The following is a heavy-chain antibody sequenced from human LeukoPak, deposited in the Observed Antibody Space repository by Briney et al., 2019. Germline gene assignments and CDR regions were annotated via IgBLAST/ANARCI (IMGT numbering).Heavy chain of an antibody. CDR1: GFTFSSYE. V-gene: IGHV3-48*03. CDR2: ISSSGSTI. D-gene: IGHD3-16*01. CDR3: ARDEGDYFFDY. J-gene: IGHJ4*02. Sequence: GGSLRLSCAASGFTFSSYEMNWVRQAPGKGLEWVSYISSSGSTIYYADSVKGRFTISRDNAKNSLYLQMNSLRAEDTAVYYCARDEGDYFFDYWGQGTLVTVSS.